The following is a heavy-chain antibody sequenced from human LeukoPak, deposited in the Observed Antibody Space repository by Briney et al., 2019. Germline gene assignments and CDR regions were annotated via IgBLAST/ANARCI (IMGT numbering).Heavy chain of an antibody. D-gene: IGHD3-16*02. CDR2: ISSSSSTI. CDR1: GFTFSSYS. CDR3: ARGQTGYDYVWGSYRRTADLGY. Sequence: GGFLRLSCAASGFTFSSYSMNWVRQAPGKGLEWVSYISSSSSTIYYADSVKGRFTISRDNAKNSLYLQMNSLRAEDTAVYYCARGQTGYDYVWGSYRRTADLGYWGQGTLVTVSS. J-gene: IGHJ4*02. V-gene: IGHV3-48*01.